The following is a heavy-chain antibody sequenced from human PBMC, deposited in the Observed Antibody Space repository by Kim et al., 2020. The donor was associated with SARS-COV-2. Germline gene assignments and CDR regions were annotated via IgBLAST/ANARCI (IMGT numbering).Heavy chain of an antibody. V-gene: IGHV3-48*02. CDR1: GFTFSSYS. CDR2: ISSNSSTI. D-gene: IGHD3-10*01. J-gene: IGHJ6*02. Sequence: GGSLRLSCAASGFTFSSYSMNWVRQAPGKGLEWVSYISSNSSTIYYADSVKGRFTISRDNAKNSLYLQINSLRDEDTAVDYCAGEESAGLDYYYYYGMDVWGQGTTVTVSS. CDR3: AGEESAGLDYYYYYGMDV.